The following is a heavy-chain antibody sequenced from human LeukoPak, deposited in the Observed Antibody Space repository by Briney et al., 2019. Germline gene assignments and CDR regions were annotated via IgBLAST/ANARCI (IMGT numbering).Heavy chain of an antibody. CDR2: IKSKTDGGTT. CDR1: GFTFSNAW. V-gene: IGHV3-15*01. D-gene: IGHD6-13*01. Sequence: PGGSLRLSCAASGFTFSNAWMSWVRQAPGKGLEWVGRIKSKTDGGTTDYAAPVKGRFTISRDDSKNTLYLQMNSLKTEDTAVYYCTTDPQQLAFYDFDYWGQGTLVTVSS. J-gene: IGHJ4*02. CDR3: TTDPQQLAFYDFDY.